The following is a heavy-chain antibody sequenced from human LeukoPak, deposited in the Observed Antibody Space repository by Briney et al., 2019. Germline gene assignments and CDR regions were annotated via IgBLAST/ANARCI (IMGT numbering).Heavy chain of an antibody. D-gene: IGHD3-10*01. V-gene: IGHV1-69*13. Sequence: ASVKVSCKASGGTFSSYAISWVRQAPGQGLEWMGGIIPIFGTADYAQKFQGRVTITADESTSTAYMELNSLRSEDTAVYYCARGRSGDGAFDIWGQGTVVTVSS. CDR2: IIPIFGTA. CDR1: GGTFSSYA. CDR3: ARGRSGDGAFDI. J-gene: IGHJ3*02.